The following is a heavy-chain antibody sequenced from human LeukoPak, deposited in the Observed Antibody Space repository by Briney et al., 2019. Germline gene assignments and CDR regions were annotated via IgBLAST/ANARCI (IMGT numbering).Heavy chain of an antibody. CDR3: AKDGLAAAGSYYYYGMDV. J-gene: IGHJ6*02. Sequence: GGSLRLSCAASGFTFSSSAMSWVRQVPGKGLEWVSGISASGGSTSYADSVRGRFTISRDNSKNTLYVQMNSLRDEDTAVYYCAKDGLAAAGSYYYYGMDVWGQGTTVTVSS. CDR1: GFTFSSSA. D-gene: IGHD6-13*01. V-gene: IGHV3-23*01. CDR2: ISASGGST.